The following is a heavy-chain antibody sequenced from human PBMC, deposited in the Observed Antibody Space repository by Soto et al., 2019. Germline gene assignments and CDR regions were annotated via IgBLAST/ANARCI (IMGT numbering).Heavy chain of an antibody. CDR1: GFTFSDYY. D-gene: IGHD2-2*01. J-gene: IGHJ3*02. V-gene: IGHV3-11*06. CDR3: ARGCSTSGADDAFDI. CDR2: ISSSSSYT. Sequence: QVQLVESGGGLVKPGGSLRLSCAASGFTFSDYYMSWIRQAPGKGLEWVSYISSSSSYTNYADSVKGRFTSSRDNAKNSLYRQMNSLRAEDTSVYYCARGCSTSGADDAFDIWGKGTMVTVSS.